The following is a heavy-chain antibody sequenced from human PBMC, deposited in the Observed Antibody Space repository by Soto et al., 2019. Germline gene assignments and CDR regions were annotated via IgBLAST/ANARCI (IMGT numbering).Heavy chain of an antibody. CDR2: ISAYNGNT. CDR1: GCTFTSYG. Sequence: ASVKVSCKASGCTFTSYGISWVRQAPGQGLEWMGWISAYNGNTNYAQKLRGRVTMTTDTSTSTAYMELRSLRSDDTAVYYCARDLSCSGSYYTVWFAPWGKGTLVTVSS. V-gene: IGHV1-18*04. D-gene: IGHD3-10*02. J-gene: IGHJ5*02. CDR3: ARDLSCSGSYYTVWFAP.